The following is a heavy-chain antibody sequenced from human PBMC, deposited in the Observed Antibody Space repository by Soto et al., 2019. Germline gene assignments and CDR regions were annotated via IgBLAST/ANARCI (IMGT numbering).Heavy chain of an antibody. CDR2: IYPGDSDT. CDR3: ATTYGSSSWYVWDWFDP. CDR1: GYSFTSYW. Sequence: GESLKISCKGSGYSFTSYWIGWVRQMPGKGLEWMGIIYPGDSDTRYSPSFQGQVTISADKSISTAYLQWSSLKASDTAMYYCATTYGSSSWYVWDWFDPWGQGTLVTVSS. V-gene: IGHV5-51*01. D-gene: IGHD6-13*01. J-gene: IGHJ5*02.